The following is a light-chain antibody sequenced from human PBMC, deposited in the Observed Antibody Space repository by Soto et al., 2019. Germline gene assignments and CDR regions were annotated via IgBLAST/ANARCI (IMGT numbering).Light chain of an antibody. CDR1: GTISTF. V-gene: IGKV1-39*01. J-gene: IGKJ5*01. CDR3: QQSYDISPIT. Sequence: EIQMTQSPSSLSVSVGDRVTMTCRASGTISTFLNWYQVKPGKAPKLLIYAASTLQDGVPSRFSGSGSGTDFTLTINSLQPEDFASYYCQQSYDISPITFGQGTRLEI. CDR2: AAS.